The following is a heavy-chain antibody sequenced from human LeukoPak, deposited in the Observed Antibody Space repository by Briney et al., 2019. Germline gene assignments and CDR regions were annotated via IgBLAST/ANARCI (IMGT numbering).Heavy chain of an antibody. CDR2: IIPIFGTA. Sequence: ASVKVSCKASGGTFSSYAISWVRQAPGQGLEWMGGIIPIFGTANYAQKFQGRVTITADESTSTAYMELSSLRSEDTAVYYCARGHQGYYDSSGYYLFDYWGQGTLVTVSS. V-gene: IGHV1-69*13. J-gene: IGHJ4*02. CDR3: ARGHQGYYDSSGYYLFDY. D-gene: IGHD3-22*01. CDR1: GGTFSSYA.